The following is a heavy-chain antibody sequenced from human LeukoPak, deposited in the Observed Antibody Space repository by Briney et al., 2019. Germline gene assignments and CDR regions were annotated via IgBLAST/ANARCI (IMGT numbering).Heavy chain of an antibody. J-gene: IGHJ4*02. CDR1: GGSISSSSYY. D-gene: IGHD6-19*01. CDR2: IYYSGST. V-gene: IGHV4-39*01. Sequence: PSETLSLNCTVSGGSISSSSYYWGWIRQPPGKGLEWIGSIYYSGSTYYNPSLKSRVTISVDTSKNQFSLKLSSVTAADTAVYYCAIGAVAGRFDYWGQGTLVTVSS. CDR3: AIGAVAGRFDY.